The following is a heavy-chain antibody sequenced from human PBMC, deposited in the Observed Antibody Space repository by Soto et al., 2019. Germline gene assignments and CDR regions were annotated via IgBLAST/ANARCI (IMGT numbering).Heavy chain of an antibody. Sequence: SETLSLTCAVYGGSFSGYYWSWIRQPPGKGLERIGEMNHSGSANYNPSLKSRVTISVDTSKNQFSLKLTSVTAADSALYYCARGEWSRIFGVVSYDSWGLGTLVTVSS. CDR2: MNHSGSA. CDR1: GGSFSGYY. V-gene: IGHV4-34*01. J-gene: IGHJ4*02. CDR3: ARGEWSRIFGVVSYDS. D-gene: IGHD3-3*01.